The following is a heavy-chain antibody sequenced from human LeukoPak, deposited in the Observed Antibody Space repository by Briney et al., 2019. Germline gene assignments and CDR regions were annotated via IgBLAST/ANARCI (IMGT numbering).Heavy chain of an antibody. D-gene: IGHD2-15*01. CDR3: ARSTPIVRYCSGGGCNEAGYYYYGMDV. J-gene: IGHJ6*02. CDR2: INPTGGST. CDR1: GYTFPSYF. Sequence: ASVKVSCKASGYTFPSYFMHWVRQAPGQGLEWMGIINPTGGSTTYAQKFQGRVTIIADESTSTAYMELNSLISEDTAVYYCARSTPIVRYCSGGGCNEAGYYYYGMDVWGQGTTVTVSS. V-gene: IGHV1-46*01.